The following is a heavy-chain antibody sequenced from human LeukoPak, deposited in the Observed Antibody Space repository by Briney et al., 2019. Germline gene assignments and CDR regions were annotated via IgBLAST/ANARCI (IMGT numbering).Heavy chain of an antibody. CDR1: GGTFSSYA. Sequence: SVKVSCKASGGTFSSYAISWVRQAPGQGLEWMGRINPIFGIANYAQKFQGRVTITADKSTSTAYMELSSLRSEDTAVYYCARGREEDSSGYYYGFDYWGQGTLVTVSS. CDR2: INPIFGIA. J-gene: IGHJ4*02. V-gene: IGHV1-69*04. D-gene: IGHD3-22*01. CDR3: ARGREEDSSGYYYGFDY.